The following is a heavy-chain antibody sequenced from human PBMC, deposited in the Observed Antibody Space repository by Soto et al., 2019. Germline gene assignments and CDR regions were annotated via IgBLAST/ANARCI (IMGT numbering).Heavy chain of an antibody. Sequence: GGSLRLSCAASGFTVSSNYMSWVRQAPGKGLEWVSVIYSGGSTYYADSVKGRFTISRDNSKNTLYLQMNSLRAEDTAVYYCAKPRQRTVNYMDVWGKGTTVTVSS. V-gene: IGHV3-66*04. D-gene: IGHD2-21*02. CDR1: GFTVSSNY. J-gene: IGHJ6*03. CDR2: IYSGGST. CDR3: AKPRQRTVNYMDV.